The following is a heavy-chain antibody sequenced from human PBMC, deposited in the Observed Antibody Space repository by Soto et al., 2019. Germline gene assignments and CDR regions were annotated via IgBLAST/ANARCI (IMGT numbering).Heavy chain of an antibody. D-gene: IGHD3-3*01. CDR3: ARDITIFGVVRYYYYYYGMDV. CDR2: INAGNGNT. CDR1: GYTFTSYA. V-gene: IGHV1-3*01. Sequence: GASVKVSCKASGYTFTSYAMHWVRQAPGQRLEWMGWINAGNGNTKYSQKFQGRVTITRDTSASTAYMELSSLRSEDTAVYYCARDITIFGVVRYYYYYYGMDVWGQGTTVTVSS. J-gene: IGHJ6*02.